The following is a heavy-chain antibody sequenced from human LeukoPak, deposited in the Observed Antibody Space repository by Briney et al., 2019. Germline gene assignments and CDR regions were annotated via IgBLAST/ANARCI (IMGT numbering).Heavy chain of an antibody. V-gene: IGHV1-8*01. CDR2: MNPNSGNS. J-gene: IGHJ4*02. CDR1: GYTFTNYD. D-gene: IGHD4-17*01. Sequence: ASVRVSCKASGYTFTNYDINWVRQTTGQGLQWIGWMNPNSGNSGYAQELQGRVTMTRDTSISTAYMELSRLRSDDTAVYYCARARGYGAYRFDYWGQGTLVTVSS. CDR3: ARARGYGAYRFDY.